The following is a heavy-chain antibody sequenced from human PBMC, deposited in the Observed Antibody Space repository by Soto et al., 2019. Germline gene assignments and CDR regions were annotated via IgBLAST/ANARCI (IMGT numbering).Heavy chain of an antibody. V-gene: IGHV4-34*01. D-gene: IGHD3-3*01. CDR3: ARVVRFTSYYYYYYMDV. CDR1: GGSFSGYY. Sequence: SETLSLTCAVYGGSFSGYYWSWIRQPPGKGLEWIGEINHSGSTNYNPSLKSRVAISVDTSKSQFSLKLSSVTAADTAVYYCARVVRFTSYYYYYYMDVWGKGTTVTVSS. CDR2: INHSGST. J-gene: IGHJ6*03.